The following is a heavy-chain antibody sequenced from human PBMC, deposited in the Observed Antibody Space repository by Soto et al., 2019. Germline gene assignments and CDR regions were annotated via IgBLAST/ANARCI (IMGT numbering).Heavy chain of an antibody. CDR1: GYSFTSYW. CDR3: ARTSAGGKYYYGMDV. V-gene: IGHV5-51*01. D-gene: IGHD6-13*01. J-gene: IGHJ6*02. CDR2: IYPGDSDT. Sequence: EVQLVQSGAEVKKPGESLKISCKGSGYSFTSYWIGWVRQMPGKGLAWMGIIYPGDSDTRYSPSFQGQVTISADKSISTAYLEWSSLKASDTAMYYCARTSAGGKYYYGMDVWGQGTTVTVSS.